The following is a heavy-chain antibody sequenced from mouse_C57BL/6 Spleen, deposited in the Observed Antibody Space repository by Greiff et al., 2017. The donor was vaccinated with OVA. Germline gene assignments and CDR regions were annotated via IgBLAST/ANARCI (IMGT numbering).Heavy chain of an antibody. Sequence: VQLQESGAELVRPGTSVKLSCKASGYTFTSYWMHWVKQRPGQGLEWIGVIDPSDSYTNYNQKFKGKATLTVDTSSSTAYMQLSSLTSEDSAGYYCARSGSWDGDYWGQGTTLTVSS. J-gene: IGHJ2*01. CDR2: IDPSDSYT. V-gene: IGHV1-59*01. D-gene: IGHD4-1*01. CDR3: ARSGSWDGDY. CDR1: GYTFTSYW.